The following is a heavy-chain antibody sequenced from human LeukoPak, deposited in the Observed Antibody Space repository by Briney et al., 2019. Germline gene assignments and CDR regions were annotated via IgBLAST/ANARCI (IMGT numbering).Heavy chain of an antibody. Sequence: SETLSLTCTVYGGSFSGYYWSWIRQPPGKGLEWIGEINHSGSTNYNPSLKSRVTISVDTSKNQFSLKLSSVTAADTAVYYCARGYYYGSGSYYGGFDYWGQGTLVTVSS. CDR2: INHSGST. J-gene: IGHJ4*02. CDR1: GGSFSGYY. D-gene: IGHD3-10*01. CDR3: ARGYYYGSGSYYGGFDY. V-gene: IGHV4-34*01.